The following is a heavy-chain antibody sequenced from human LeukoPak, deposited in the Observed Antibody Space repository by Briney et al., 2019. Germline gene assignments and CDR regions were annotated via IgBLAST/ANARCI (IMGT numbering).Heavy chain of an antibody. CDR3: ARVLNVTFDF. Sequence: GGSLTLSCAASGFSFSTFGMHWVRQAPGKGLEWVAVVWSDGNNKYYADSVKGRFTVSRDNSKNTLYLQMNGLRVEDTAIYYCARVLNVTFDFWGQGTLVTVPS. CDR1: GFSFSTFG. D-gene: IGHD4/OR15-4a*01. CDR2: VWSDGNNK. V-gene: IGHV3-33*01. J-gene: IGHJ4*02.